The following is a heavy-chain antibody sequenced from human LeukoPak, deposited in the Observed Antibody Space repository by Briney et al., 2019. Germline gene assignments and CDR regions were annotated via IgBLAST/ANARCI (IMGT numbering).Heavy chain of an antibody. V-gene: IGHV3-23*01. CDR2: ISGSGGST. CDR3: AKDIDIVVVPAAIDY. D-gene: IGHD2-2*01. J-gene: IGHJ4*02. Sequence: PGGSLRLSCAASGFTFSSYAMSWVRQAPGKGLEWVSAISGSGGSTYYADSVKGRFTISRDNSKNTLYLQMNSLRAEDTAVYYCAKDIDIVVVPAAIDYWGQGTLVTVSS. CDR1: GFTFSSYA.